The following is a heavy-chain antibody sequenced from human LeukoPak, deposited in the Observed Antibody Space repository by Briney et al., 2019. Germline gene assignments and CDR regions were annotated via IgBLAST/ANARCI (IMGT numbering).Heavy chain of an antibody. CDR1: GGSISSSSYY. CDR3: ARGPYSSGSWSFTEYFQH. CDR2: TYYSGST. V-gene: IGHV4-39*01. J-gene: IGHJ1*01. D-gene: IGHD6-19*01. Sequence: SETLSLTCTVSGGSISSSSYYWGWIRQPPGKGLEWIGSTYYSGSTYYNPSLKSRVTISVDTSKNQFSLKLSSVTAADTAVYYCARGPYSSGSWSFTEYFQHWGQGTLVTVSS.